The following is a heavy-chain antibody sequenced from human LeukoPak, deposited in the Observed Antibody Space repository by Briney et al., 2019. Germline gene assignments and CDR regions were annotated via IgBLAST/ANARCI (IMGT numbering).Heavy chain of an antibody. Sequence: SETLSLTCTVSGGSISSYYWSWLRQPPGKGLEWIGYIYYTGSTNCNPSLKGRVTISVDTSKNQFSLELSSVTAADTAVYYCARVNYGDYGPAYWGQGTLVTVSS. CDR2: IYYTGST. J-gene: IGHJ4*02. D-gene: IGHD4-17*01. V-gene: IGHV4-59*01. CDR3: ARVNYGDYGPAY. CDR1: GGSISSYY.